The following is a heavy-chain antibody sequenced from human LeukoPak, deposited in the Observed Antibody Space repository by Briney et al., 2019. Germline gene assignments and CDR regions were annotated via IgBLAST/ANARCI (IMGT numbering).Heavy chain of an antibody. Sequence: PGGSLRLSCAASGFTFSSYAMHWVRQAPGKGPEWVAVVSYDGSNKYYADSVKGRFTISRDNSKNTLYLQMNSLRAEDTAVYYCARAWQWLARALDYWGQGTLVTVSS. D-gene: IGHD6-19*01. CDR1: GFTFSSYA. V-gene: IGHV3-30*04. CDR2: VSYDGSNK. CDR3: ARAWQWLARALDY. J-gene: IGHJ4*02.